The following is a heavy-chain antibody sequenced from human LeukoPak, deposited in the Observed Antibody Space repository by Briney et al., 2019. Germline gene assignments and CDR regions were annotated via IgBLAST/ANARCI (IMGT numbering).Heavy chain of an antibody. J-gene: IGHJ5*02. CDR3: AREVPAAMQATWFDP. CDR1: GFTFSSYW. Sequence: PGGSLRLSCAASGFTFSSYWMHWVRQAPGKGLVWVSRINSDGSSTSYADSVKGRFTISRDNAKNTLYLQMNSLRAEDTAVYYCAREVPAAMQATWFDPWGQGTLVTVSS. CDR2: INSDGSST. V-gene: IGHV3-74*01. D-gene: IGHD2-2*01.